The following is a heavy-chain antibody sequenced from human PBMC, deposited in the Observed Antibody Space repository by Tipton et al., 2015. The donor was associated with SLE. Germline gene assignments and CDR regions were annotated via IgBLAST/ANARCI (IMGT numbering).Heavy chain of an antibody. V-gene: IGHV4-61*02. J-gene: IGHJ6*03. CDR1: GGPISSAAHY. CDR3: SSSGYFYDNYMDV. Sequence: TLSLTCSVSGGPISSAAHYWSWIRQRPGKGLEWIGRIYTSGSTNYNPSLETRLTISVDTSKNHFSLKLTSVTAADTAVYYCSSSGYFYDNYMDVWGKGTTVTVSS. CDR2: IYTSGST. D-gene: IGHD3-22*01.